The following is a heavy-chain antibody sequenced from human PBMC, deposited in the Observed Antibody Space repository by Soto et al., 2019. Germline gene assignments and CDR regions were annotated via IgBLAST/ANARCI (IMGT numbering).Heavy chain of an antibody. CDR3: ARSWISPHYIYGMDV. Sequence: SCPTLVNPTQTLTLTCTFSGFSFSTSGMCVSWIRQPPGKALEWLALIDRDGNKYYSTSLKTRLSISKDTSKNQVVLIMNNMDPVDTGTYYCARSWISPHYIYGMDVWGQGTTVTVYS. D-gene: IGHD2-2*03. CDR2: IDRDGNK. J-gene: IGHJ6*02. CDR1: GFSFSTSGMC. V-gene: IGHV2-70*01.